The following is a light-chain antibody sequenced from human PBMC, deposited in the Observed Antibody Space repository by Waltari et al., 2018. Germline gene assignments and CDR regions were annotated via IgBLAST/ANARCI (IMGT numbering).Light chain of an antibody. V-gene: IGKV3-20*01. CDR3: QQYGSSPFI. J-gene: IGKJ3*01. Sequence: EIVLTQSPGTLSLSPGERATLSCRASQNIRSNCLAWYQQKPGQAPRPLIYDASTRATGIPDSFSGSGSGTDFTLTISRLEPEDFAVYYCQQYGSSPFIFGPGTKVDIK. CDR2: DAS. CDR1: QNIRSNC.